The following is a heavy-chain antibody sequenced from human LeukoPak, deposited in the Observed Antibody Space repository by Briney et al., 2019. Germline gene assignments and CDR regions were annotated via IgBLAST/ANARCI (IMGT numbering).Heavy chain of an antibody. Sequence: VASVKVSCKASGYTFTSYGISWVRQAPGQGLEWMGWISAYNGNTNYAQKLQGRVTMTTDTSTSTAYMELRSLRSDDTAVYYCTGHTQGYVWNDYWGQGTLVTVSS. J-gene: IGHJ4*02. D-gene: IGHD3-16*01. V-gene: IGHV1-18*01. CDR2: ISAYNGNT. CDR1: GYTFTSYG. CDR3: TGHTQGYVWNDY.